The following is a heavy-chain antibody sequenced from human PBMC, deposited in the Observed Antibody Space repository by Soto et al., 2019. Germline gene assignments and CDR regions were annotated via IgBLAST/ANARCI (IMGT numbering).Heavy chain of an antibody. D-gene: IGHD1-26*01. CDR1: GYSFTSYW. CDR3: AAYSGSFYYGMDV. V-gene: IGHV5-51*01. CDR2: TYPGDSDA. Sequence: PGESLKLSCKASGYSFTSYWTGWVRQMPGKGLEWMGITYPGDSDARYSPSFQGQVTISADKSISTAYLQWSSLKASDTAMYYCAAYSGSFYYGMDVWGQGTTVTVSS. J-gene: IGHJ6*02.